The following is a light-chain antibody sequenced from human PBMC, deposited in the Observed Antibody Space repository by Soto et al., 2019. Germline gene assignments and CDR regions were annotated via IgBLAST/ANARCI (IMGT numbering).Light chain of an antibody. CDR2: EVS. Sequence: QSVLTQPASVSGSPGHSITISCTGSNSDVGSFDLVSWFQQYPGKAPKLILYEVSKRPLGVSNRFSGSKSGYTASLTISGLQAEDEGDYYCCSYADTTSLFVFGTGTKVTVL. CDR1: NSDVGSFDL. J-gene: IGLJ1*01. CDR3: CSYADTTSLFV. V-gene: IGLV2-23*02.